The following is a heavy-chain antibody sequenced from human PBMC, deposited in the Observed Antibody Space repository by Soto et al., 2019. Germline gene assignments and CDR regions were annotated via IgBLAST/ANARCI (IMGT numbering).Heavy chain of an antibody. V-gene: IGHV4-59*01. CDR3: ARVGGYSYGLVDY. CDR1: VGSISSYS. CDR2: IYYSGST. J-gene: IGHJ4*02. D-gene: IGHD5-18*01. Sequence: SETLSLTCTVSVGSISSYSWSWIRQPPGKGLEWIGYIYYSGSTNYNPSLKSRVTISVDTSKNQFSLKLSSVTAADTAVYYCARVGGYSYGLVDYWGQGTLVTVSS.